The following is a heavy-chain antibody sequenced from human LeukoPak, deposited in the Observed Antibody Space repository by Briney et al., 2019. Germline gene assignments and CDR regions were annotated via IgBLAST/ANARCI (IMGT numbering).Heavy chain of an antibody. Sequence: SVKVSCKASGGTFSSYAISWVRQPPGQGLEWMGGIIPIFGTANYAQKFQGRVTITADESTSTAYMELSSLRSEDTAVYYCARGYSSGWTTYFDYWGQGTLVTVSS. CDR2: IIPIFGTA. D-gene: IGHD6-19*01. J-gene: IGHJ4*02. V-gene: IGHV1-69*01. CDR1: GGTFSSYA. CDR3: ARGYSSGWTTYFDY.